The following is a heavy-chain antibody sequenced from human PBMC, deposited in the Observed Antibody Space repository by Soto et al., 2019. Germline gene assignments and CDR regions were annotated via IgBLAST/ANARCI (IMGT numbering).Heavy chain of an antibody. J-gene: IGHJ4*02. Sequence: QITLNESGPPVVNPTEPLTLTCRFSGFTLTTSGVGVVSISQSPGNAPEMLALIYWDDDKRYSASLKSRLTITKDTSKNQVVLTVSDLDPTDTATYYCAHRVLRTVFGLVTTTAIYFDFWGQGTPVAVSS. CDR3: AHRVLRTVFGLVTTTAIYFDF. D-gene: IGHD3-3*01. CDR2: IYWDDDK. V-gene: IGHV2-5*02. CDR1: GFTLTTSGVG.